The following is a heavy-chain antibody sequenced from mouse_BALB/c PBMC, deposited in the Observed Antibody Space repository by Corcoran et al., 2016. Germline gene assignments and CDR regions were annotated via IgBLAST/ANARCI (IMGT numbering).Heavy chain of an antibody. CDR3: SRWDWYFDV. CDR1: GFNIKDTY. Sequence: EVQLQQSGAELVNPGASVKLSCTASGFNIKDTYMHVVKQRPEQRLEWIGRNDPANGNTKYDPKFQGKATITADTSSNTAYLQLISLTSEDTAVYYCSRWDWYFDVWGAGTTVTVSS. CDR2: NDPANGNT. J-gene: IGHJ1*01. V-gene: IGHV14-3*02.